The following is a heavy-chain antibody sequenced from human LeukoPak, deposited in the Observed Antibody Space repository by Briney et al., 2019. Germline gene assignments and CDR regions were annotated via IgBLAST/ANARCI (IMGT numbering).Heavy chain of an antibody. D-gene: IGHD3-22*01. Sequence: GGSLRLSCAASGFTFSSYSMNWVRQAPGKGLEWVSAISGTDGRTYYADSVKGRFTISRDNSRNTLYLQMNSLGAQDTAVYYCAKAHGTRGYWVYSYYCGQGTLVSVSS. J-gene: IGHJ4*02. V-gene: IGHV3-23*01. CDR2: ISGTDGRT. CDR1: GFTFSSYS. CDR3: AKAHGTRGYWVYSYY.